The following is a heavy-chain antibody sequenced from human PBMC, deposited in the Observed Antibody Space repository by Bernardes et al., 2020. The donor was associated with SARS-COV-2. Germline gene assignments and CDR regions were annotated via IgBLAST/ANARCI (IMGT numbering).Heavy chain of an antibody. V-gene: IGHV3-64D*06. J-gene: IGHJ4*02. D-gene: IGHD3-10*01. Sequence: GGSLRLSCSASGFTFSKDVMYWVRQAPGKGLEYVSAISSNGDSTYYADSVKGRFTISRDNSKSTLYLQMTSLRTEDTAVYYCVKAAVIKWFGDHDSDYWGQGTLVTVSS. CDR3: VKAAVIKWFGDHDSDY. CDR1: GFTFSKDV. CDR2: ISSNGDST.